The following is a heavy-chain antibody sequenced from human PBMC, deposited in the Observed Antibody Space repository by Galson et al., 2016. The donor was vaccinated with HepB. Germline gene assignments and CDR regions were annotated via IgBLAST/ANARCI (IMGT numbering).Heavy chain of an antibody. Sequence: CAISGDSVSSNIATWNWIRQSPSRGLEWLGRTYYRSTWYNDYAVSVKSRIIITPDTSKNQFSLKLSSVTAADTAVYYCAASPPEYPPFEIDYWGQGTLATVSS. J-gene: IGHJ4*02. CDR1: GDSVSSNIAT. CDR2: TYYRSTWYN. D-gene: IGHD1-14*01. V-gene: IGHV6-1*01. CDR3: AASPPEYPPFEIDY.